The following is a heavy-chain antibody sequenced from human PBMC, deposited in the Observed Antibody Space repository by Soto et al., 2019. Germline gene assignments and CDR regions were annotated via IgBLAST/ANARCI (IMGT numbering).Heavy chain of an antibody. J-gene: IGHJ4*02. CDR3: ARGPLSWGLLFDY. D-gene: IGHD1-26*01. CDR2: ISSSSSTI. CDR1: GFTFSSYS. V-gene: IGHV3-48*01. Sequence: EVQLVESGGGLVQPGGSLRLSCAASGFTFSSYSMNWVRQAPGKGLEWVSYISSSSSTIYYADAVKGRFTISRDNAQNALYLDMNVLCAEDTAVYYCARGPLSWGLLFDYWVQGTMVTVSS.